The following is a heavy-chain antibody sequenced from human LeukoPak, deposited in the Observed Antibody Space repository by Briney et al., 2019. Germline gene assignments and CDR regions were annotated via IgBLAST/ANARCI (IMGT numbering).Heavy chain of an antibody. Sequence: SETLSLTCTVSGGSISSYYWSWIRQPAGKGLEWIGRIYTSGSTNYNPSLKSRVTMSVDTSKNQFSLKLSSVPAADTAVYYCASTRYDFWSGYYPNWFDPWGQGTLVTVSS. V-gene: IGHV4-4*07. CDR3: ASTRYDFWSGYYPNWFDP. CDR1: GGSISSYY. D-gene: IGHD3-3*01. CDR2: IYTSGST. J-gene: IGHJ5*02.